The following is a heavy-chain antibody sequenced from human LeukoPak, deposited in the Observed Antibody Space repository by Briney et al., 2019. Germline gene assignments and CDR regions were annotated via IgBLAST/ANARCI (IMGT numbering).Heavy chain of an antibody. CDR2: IYHSGTT. V-gene: IGHV4-4*02. D-gene: IGHD3-22*01. Sequence: SETLSLTCDVSGGSISSGDWWSWVRQPPGKGLEWIGEIYHSGTTNYNPSLKSRVTISVDKSKNQFSLKLSSVTAADTAVYYCARRVITVNSFDYWGQGTLVTVSS. J-gene: IGHJ4*02. CDR1: GGSISSGDW. CDR3: ARRVITVNSFDY.